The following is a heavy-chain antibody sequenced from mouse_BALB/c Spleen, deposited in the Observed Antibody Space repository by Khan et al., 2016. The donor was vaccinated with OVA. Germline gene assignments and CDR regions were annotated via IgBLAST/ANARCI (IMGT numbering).Heavy chain of an antibody. CDR2: ISGDSNTI. J-gene: IGHJ2*01. CDR1: GFTFNSYG. V-gene: IGHV5-17*02. D-gene: IGHD1-1*01. Sequence: EVELVESGGGLVQPGGSRKLSCAASGFTFNSYGMHWVRQAPEKGLEWVAYISGDSNTIYYAATVKGRFTISRDNPKNTLFLQMTSLMSEDTVMYYCATSYFYGYYFDYWGPGTTLTVS. CDR3: ATSYFYGYYFDY.